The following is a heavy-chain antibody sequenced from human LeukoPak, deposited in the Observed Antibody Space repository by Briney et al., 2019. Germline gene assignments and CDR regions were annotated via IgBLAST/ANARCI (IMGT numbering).Heavy chain of an antibody. V-gene: IGHV3-7*01. J-gene: IGHJ3*02. CDR1: GFTFSSYW. D-gene: IGHD3-22*01. CDR2: IKQDGSEK. CDR3: ARGTTMIVVVGRDAFDI. Sequence: QPGGSLRLSCAASGFTFSSYWMSWVRQAPGKGLEWVANIKQDGSEKYYVDSVKGRFTISRDNAKNSLYLQMNSLRAEDTAVYYCARGTTMIVVVGRDAFDIWGQGTMVTVSS.